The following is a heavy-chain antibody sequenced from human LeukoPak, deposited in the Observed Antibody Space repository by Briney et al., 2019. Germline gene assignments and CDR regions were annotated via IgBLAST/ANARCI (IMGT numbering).Heavy chain of an antibody. D-gene: IGHD3-3*01. V-gene: IGHV3-7*03. CDR3: ATYDSWSGYNIAY. CDR2: INRDGSEK. CDR1: GFTLSSRW. J-gene: IGHJ4*02. Sequence: GGSLRLSCVVSGFTLSSRWMMWVRQAPGEGLEWMTNINRDGSEKNYVDSVKGRFTITRDNAENSLYLQMNSLKVEDSAIYYCATYDSWSGYNIAYWGQGTLATVSS.